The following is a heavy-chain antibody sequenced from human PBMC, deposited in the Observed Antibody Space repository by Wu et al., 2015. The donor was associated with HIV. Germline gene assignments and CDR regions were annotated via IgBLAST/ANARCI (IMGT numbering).Heavy chain of an antibody. D-gene: IGHD2-15*01. Sequence: QVQLVQSGGEVKKPGASVKVACKASGYIFTSFGINWVRQAPGQGLEWMGWISGNNGKTKYEQKFQGRVTMTTDTSTSTAYMELRSLRSDDTAVYYCARRGRCSGGSCGLIGFDPWGQGTLVTVSS. CDR1: GYIFTSFG. CDR3: ARRGRCSGGSCGLIGFDP. J-gene: IGHJ5*02. V-gene: IGHV1-18*01. CDR2: ISGNNGKT.